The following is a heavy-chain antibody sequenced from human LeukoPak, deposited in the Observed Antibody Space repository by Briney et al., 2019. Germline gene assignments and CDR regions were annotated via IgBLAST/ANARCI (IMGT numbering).Heavy chain of an antibody. V-gene: IGHV3-23*01. CDR3: AKPLWSGYYAFDI. J-gene: IGHJ3*02. CDR2: ISGSGGST. CDR1: GFTFSSYA. D-gene: IGHD3-3*01. Sequence: GGSLRLSCAASGFTFSSYAMSWVRQAPGKGLEWVSAISGSGGSTYYADSVKGRFTISRDNSKNTLSLQMNSLRAEDTAVYYCAKPLWSGYYAFDIRGQGTMVTVSS.